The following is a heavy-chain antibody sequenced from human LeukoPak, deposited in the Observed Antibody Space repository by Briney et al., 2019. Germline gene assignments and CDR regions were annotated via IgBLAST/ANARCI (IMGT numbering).Heavy chain of an antibody. V-gene: IGHV1-46*01. CDR2: INPSGGST. J-gene: IGHJ2*01. CDR3: ARDPRTTSSIAARSSPNWYFDL. CDR1: GYTFTSYY. Sequence: GASVKVSCKASGYTFTSYYMHWVRQAPGQGLEWMGIINPSGGSTSYAQKFQGRVTMTRDTSTSTAYMELRSLRSDDTAVYYCARDPRTTSSIAARSSPNWYFDLWGRGTLVTVSS. D-gene: IGHD6-6*01.